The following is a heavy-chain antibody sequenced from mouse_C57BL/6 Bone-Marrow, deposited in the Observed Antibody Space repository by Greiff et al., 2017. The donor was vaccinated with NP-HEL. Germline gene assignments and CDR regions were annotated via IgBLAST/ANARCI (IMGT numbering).Heavy chain of an antibody. CDR2: ISYSGST. CDR1: GYSITSGYD. CDR3: ARETAQAYFDY. J-gene: IGHJ2*01. D-gene: IGHD3-2*02. Sequence: EVQVVESGPGMVKPSQSLSLTCTVTGYSITSGYDWHWIRHFPGNKLEWMGYISYSGSTNYNPSLKSRISITHDTSKNHFFLKLNSVTTEDTATYYCARETAQAYFDYWGQGTTLTVSS. V-gene: IGHV3-1*01.